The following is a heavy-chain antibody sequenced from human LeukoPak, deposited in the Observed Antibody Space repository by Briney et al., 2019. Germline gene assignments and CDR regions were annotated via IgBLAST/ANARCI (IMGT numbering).Heavy chain of an antibody. J-gene: IGHJ5*02. D-gene: IGHD2-2*01. V-gene: IGHV4-61*02. CDR3: ARGGLVVVVPAARNWFDP. CDR2: IYTSGST. Sequence: SQTLSLTCTVSGGSISSGSYYWGWIRQPPGTGLNWFGRIYTSGSTNYNPSLKSRVTISVDTSKNQFSLKLSSVTAADTAVYYCARGGLVVVVPAARNWFDPWGQGTLVTVSS. CDR1: GGSISSGSYY.